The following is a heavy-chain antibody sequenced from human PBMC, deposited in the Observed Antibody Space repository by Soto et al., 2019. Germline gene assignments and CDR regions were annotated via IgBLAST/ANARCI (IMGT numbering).Heavy chain of an antibody. D-gene: IGHD3-10*01. V-gene: IGHV1-2*02. CDR1: GYTFTGYY. CDR3: ARGGYYYGSGSNAYGLPYYYYGMDV. Sequence: GASVKVSCKASGYTFTGYYMHWVRQAPGQGLEWMGWINPNSGGTNYAQKFQGRVTMTRDTSISTAYMELSRLRSDDTAVYYCARGGYYYGSGSNAYGLPYYYYGMDVWGQGSTVTVSS. CDR2: INPNSGGT. J-gene: IGHJ6*02.